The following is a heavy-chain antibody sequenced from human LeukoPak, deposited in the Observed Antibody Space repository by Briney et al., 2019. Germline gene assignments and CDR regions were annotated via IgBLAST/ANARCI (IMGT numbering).Heavy chain of an antibody. D-gene: IGHD3-3*01. Sequence: GGSLRLSCAASGFTFSSYSMNWVRQAPGKGLEWVSYISSSSSTIYYADSVKGRFTISRDNAKNSLYLQMNRLRAEDTAVYYCAREGSYYDFWSGYYSRFPKENIDYWGQGTLVTVSS. J-gene: IGHJ4*02. CDR3: AREGSYYDFWSGYYSRFPKENIDY. CDR1: GFTFSSYS. V-gene: IGHV3-48*01. CDR2: ISSSSSTI.